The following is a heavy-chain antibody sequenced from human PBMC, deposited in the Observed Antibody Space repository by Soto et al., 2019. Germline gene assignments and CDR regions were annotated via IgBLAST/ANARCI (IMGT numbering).Heavy chain of an antibody. J-gene: IGHJ4*02. D-gene: IGHD3-22*01. CDR3: ARADSEYYYDSTGYYSPSYFDN. Sequence: LSLTCTVSVGSISIYYLSCIRQPPVKGLDWIGYIFYSGSANYNPSLKSRVTISVDTSKNQFSLKLSSVTAADTAVYYCARADSEYYYDSTGYYSPSYFDNWGQGTLVTVSS. CDR1: VGSISIYY. CDR2: IFYSGSA. V-gene: IGHV4-59*01.